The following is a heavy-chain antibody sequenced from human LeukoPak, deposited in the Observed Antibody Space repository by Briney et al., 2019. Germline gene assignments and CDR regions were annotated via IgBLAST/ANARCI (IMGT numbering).Heavy chain of an antibody. D-gene: IGHD5-12*01. J-gene: IGHJ5*02. Sequence: KPSETLSLTCAVSGYSISSGYYWGWIRQPPGKGGEWLGCIYHSGSTSYNPSLKRGDTIPVDTSKKQFSLKLQSVTPADVAVCDCASLTARLVPYSGYERYGFDAWGQRTLVTVSS. CDR2: IYHSGST. CDR3: ASLTARLVPYSGYERYGFDA. V-gene: IGHV4-38-2*01. CDR1: GYSISSGYY.